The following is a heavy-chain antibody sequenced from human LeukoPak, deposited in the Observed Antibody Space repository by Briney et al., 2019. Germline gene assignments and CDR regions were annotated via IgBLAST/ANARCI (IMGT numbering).Heavy chain of an antibody. D-gene: IGHD3-9*01. CDR2: IYSGGST. V-gene: IGHV3-66*01. CDR3: ARSTEYYDILTGYYNGAFDI. Sequence: PGGSLRLPCAASGFTVSSNYMSWVRQAPGKGLEWVSVIYSGGSTYYADSVKGRFTISRDNSKNTLYLQMNSLRAEDTAVYYCARSTEYYDILTGYYNGAFDIWGQGTMVTVSS. CDR1: GFTVSSNY. J-gene: IGHJ3*02.